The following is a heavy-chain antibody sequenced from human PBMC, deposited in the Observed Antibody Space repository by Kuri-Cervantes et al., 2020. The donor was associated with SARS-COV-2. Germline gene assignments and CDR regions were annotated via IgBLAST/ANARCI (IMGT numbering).Heavy chain of an antibody. CDR3: VRQKFCSSSTCPMPNYYYYGMDV. Sequence: ESLKISCTVSGGSISSYYWSWIRQPPGKGLEWIGYIYYSGSTNYNPSLKSRVTISVDTSKNQFSLKLSSVTAADTAVYYCVRQKFCSSSTCPMPNYYYYGMDVWGQGTTVTVSS. CDR1: GGSISSYY. D-gene: IGHD2-2*01. J-gene: IGHJ6*02. CDR2: IYYSGST. V-gene: IGHV4-59*08.